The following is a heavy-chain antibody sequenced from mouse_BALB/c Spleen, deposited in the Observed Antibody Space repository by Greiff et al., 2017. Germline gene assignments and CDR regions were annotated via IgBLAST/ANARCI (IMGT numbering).Heavy chain of an antibody. CDR1: GFTFSSYA. CDR2: ISSGGSYT. CDR3: ARETTGGYYAMDY. J-gene: IGHJ4*01. D-gene: IGHD1-1*01. Sequence: EVKLVESGGGLVKPGGSLKLSCAASGFTFSSYAMSWVRQSPEKRLEWVAEISSGGSYTYYPDTVTGRFTISRDNAKNTLYLEMSSLRSEDTAMYYCARETTGGYYAMDYWGQGTSVTVSS. V-gene: IGHV5-9-4*01.